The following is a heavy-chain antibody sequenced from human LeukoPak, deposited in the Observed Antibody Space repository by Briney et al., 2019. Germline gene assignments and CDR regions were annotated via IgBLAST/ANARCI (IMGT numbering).Heavy chain of an antibody. CDR2: INPHSGGT. Sequence: ASMKVSCKASEYIFTDYYIHWVRQAPGQGLELMGWINPHSGGTNYAQNFQDRVTMTGDTSISTAYMELSRLISDDTAIYYCARGGDNYDILTQWGQGTLVTVSS. CDR3: ARGGDNYDILTQ. J-gene: IGHJ4*02. V-gene: IGHV1-2*02. CDR1: EYIFTDYY. D-gene: IGHD3-9*01.